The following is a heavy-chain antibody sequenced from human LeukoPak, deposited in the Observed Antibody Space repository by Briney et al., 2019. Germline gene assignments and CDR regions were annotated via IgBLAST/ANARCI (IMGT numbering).Heavy chain of an antibody. CDR2: ISSSGSTI. CDR3: ARGTDYGDLTDY. V-gene: IGHV3-48*03. D-gene: IGHD4-17*01. CDR1: GFTFSSYE. J-gene: IGHJ4*02. Sequence: GGSLRLSCAASGFTFSSYEMNWVRQAPGKGLEWVSYISSSGSTIYYADSVKGRFTISRDNAKNSLYLQMNSLRAEDTAVYYCARGTDYGDLTDYWGQGTLVTVSS.